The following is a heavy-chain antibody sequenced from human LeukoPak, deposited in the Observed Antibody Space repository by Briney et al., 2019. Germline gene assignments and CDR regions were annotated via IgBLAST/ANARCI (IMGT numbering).Heavy chain of an antibody. V-gene: IGHV1-8*01. Sequence: ASVKVSCKASGYTFTSYDINWVRQATGQGLEWMGWMNPNSGNTGYAQKFQGRVTMTRNTSISTAYMELSSLRSEDTAVYYCARAPSLSINWFDPWGQGTLVTVSS. J-gene: IGHJ5*02. CDR1: GYTFTSYD. CDR3: ARAPSLSINWFDP. CDR2: MNPNSGNT.